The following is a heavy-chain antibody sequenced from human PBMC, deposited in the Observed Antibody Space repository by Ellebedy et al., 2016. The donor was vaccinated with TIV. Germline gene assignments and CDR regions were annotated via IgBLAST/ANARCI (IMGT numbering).Heavy chain of an antibody. CDR3: ARDPALPRGRFDT. CDR1: GGSISNSDYY. CDR2: IYYSGSV. V-gene: IGHV4-39*07. J-gene: IGHJ5*02. Sequence: MPSETLSLTCTVSGGSISNSDYYWNWIRQPPGKGLEWIGSIYYSGSVYYNPSLKSPVTVSVDTSKNQFSLNLCSVTAADTAVYYCARDPALPRGRFDTWGQGTLVTVSS.